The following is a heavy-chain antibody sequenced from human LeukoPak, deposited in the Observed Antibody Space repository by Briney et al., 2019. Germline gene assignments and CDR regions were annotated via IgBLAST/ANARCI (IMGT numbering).Heavy chain of an antibody. CDR3: ARERGSRGWFLYYYYYMDV. CDR2: TYYRSKWYN. Sequence: SQTLSLTCAISGDSVSSNSAAWNWIRQSPSRGLEWLGRTYYRSKWYNDYAVSVKSRITINPDTSKNQFSLQLNSVTPEDTAVYYCARERGSRGWFLYYYYYMDVWGKGTTVTVSS. J-gene: IGHJ6*03. CDR1: GDSVSSNSAA. V-gene: IGHV6-1*01. D-gene: IGHD6-19*01.